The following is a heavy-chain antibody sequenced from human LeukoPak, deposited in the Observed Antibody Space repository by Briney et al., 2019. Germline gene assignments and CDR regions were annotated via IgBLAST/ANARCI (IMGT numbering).Heavy chain of an antibody. V-gene: IGHV5-51*01. CDR1: GYSFTSYW. D-gene: IGHD6-19*01. Sequence: GESLKISCKGSGYSFTSYWIGWVRQMPGKGLEWMGIIYPGDSDTRYSPSFQGQVTISADKSISTAYLQLNSLRASDTAMYFCARAGYTDGWFTHKANWFDPWGQGTLVTVSS. CDR2: IYPGDSDT. J-gene: IGHJ5*02. CDR3: ARAGYTDGWFTHKANWFDP.